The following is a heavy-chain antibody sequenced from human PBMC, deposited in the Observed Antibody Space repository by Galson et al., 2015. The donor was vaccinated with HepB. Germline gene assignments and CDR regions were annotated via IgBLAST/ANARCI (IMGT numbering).Heavy chain of an antibody. Sequence: SLRLSCAASGFTFSSYAMSWVRQAPGKGLEWASAISGSGDSTYYADSVKGRFTISRDNSKNTLYLEMNSLRAEDTALYYCAKLREVLPTAIGAAIDYWGQGTLVTVSS. D-gene: IGHD2-2*01. CDR3: AKLREVLPTAIGAAIDY. V-gene: IGHV3-23*01. CDR2: ISGSGDST. J-gene: IGHJ4*02. CDR1: GFTFSSYA.